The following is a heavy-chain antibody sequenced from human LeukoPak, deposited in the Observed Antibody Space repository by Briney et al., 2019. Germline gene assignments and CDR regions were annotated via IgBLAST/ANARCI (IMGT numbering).Heavy chain of an antibody. V-gene: IGHV3-23*01. D-gene: IGHD3/OR15-3a*01. CDR1: GFTFASYG. CDR3: AKGDDFWTTYFDY. J-gene: IGHJ4*02. Sequence: PGGSLRLSCAASGFTFASYGISWVRQAPGKGLEWVSVISGSGGSTYYADSVKGRFTFSRDNSRNTLYLQMNRLRAEDTAVYYCAKGDDFWTTYFDYWGQGTLVTVSS. CDR2: ISGSGGST.